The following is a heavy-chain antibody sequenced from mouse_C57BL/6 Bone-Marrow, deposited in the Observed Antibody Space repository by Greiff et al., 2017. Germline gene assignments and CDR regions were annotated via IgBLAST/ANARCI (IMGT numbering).Heavy chain of an antibody. CDR3: ARYGYGYRV. Sequence: VQLQQPGAELVMPGASVKLSCKASGYTFTSYWLHWVKQRPGQGLEWIGEIDPSDSYTNYNQKFKGKSTLTVDKSSSTAYMQLSSLTSEDSAVYYCARYGYGYRVGGQGTLVTVSA. D-gene: IGHD2-2*01. CDR1: GYTFTSYW. J-gene: IGHJ3*01. CDR2: IDPSDSYT. V-gene: IGHV1-69*01.